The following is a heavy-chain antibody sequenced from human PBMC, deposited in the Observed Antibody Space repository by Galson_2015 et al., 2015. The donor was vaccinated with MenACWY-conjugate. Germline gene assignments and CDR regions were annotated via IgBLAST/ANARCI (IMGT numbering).Heavy chain of an antibody. D-gene: IGHD3-10*01. V-gene: IGHV3-33*01. CDR3: ARDPLSGSASDYKLPITEIPAFDY. Sequence: SLRLSCAASGFTFSTYGMHWVRQAPGKGLEWVALIWYDGNNKYYEDSVKGRFTISRDDAKNTVYLQMNSLSVEDTAVYYCARDPLSGSASDYKLPITEIPAFDYWGQGTLVTVSS. CDR1: GFTFSTYG. CDR2: IWYDGNNK. J-gene: IGHJ4*02.